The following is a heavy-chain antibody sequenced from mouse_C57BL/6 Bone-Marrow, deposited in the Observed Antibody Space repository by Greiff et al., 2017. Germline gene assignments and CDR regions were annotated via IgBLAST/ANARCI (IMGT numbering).Heavy chain of an antibody. D-gene: IGHD4-1*01. CDR3: ARGWDEDY. CDR1: GYSITSGYY. CDR2: ISYDGSN. J-gene: IGHJ2*01. Sequence: EVQLQESGPGLVKPSQSLSLTCSVTGYSITSGYYWNWIRQFPGNKLEWMGYISYDGSNNYNPSLKNRISITRDTSKNQFFLKLNSVTTEDTATYYCARGWDEDYWGQGTTLTVSS. V-gene: IGHV3-6*01.